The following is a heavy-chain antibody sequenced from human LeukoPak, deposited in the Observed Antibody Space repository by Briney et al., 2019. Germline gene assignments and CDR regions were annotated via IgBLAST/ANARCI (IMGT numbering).Heavy chain of an antibody. Sequence: PGGSLRLSCAASGFTFSSYEMNWVRQAPGKGLEWVSYISSSGSTIYYADSVKGRFTISRDNAKNSLYLQMNSLRAEDTAFYYCARELRFYYFDYWGQGTLVIVSS. D-gene: IGHD4-17*01. CDR1: GFTFSSYE. V-gene: IGHV3-48*03. CDR3: ARELRFYYFDY. CDR2: ISSSGSTI. J-gene: IGHJ4*02.